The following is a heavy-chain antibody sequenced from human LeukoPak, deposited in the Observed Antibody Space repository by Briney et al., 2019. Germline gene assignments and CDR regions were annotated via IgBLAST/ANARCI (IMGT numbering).Heavy chain of an antibody. CDR3: ARIYYDSSGYYPYYFDY. J-gene: IGHJ4*02. CDR2: ISAYNGNT. V-gene: IGHV1-18*01. D-gene: IGHD3-22*01. CDR1: GYTFTSYG. Sequence: ASVKVSCKASGYTFTSYGISWVRQAPGQGLEWMGWISAYNGNTNYAQKLQGRVTMTTDTSTSTAYMELRSLRSDDTAVYYCARIYYDSSGYYPYYFDYWGQGTLVTVSS.